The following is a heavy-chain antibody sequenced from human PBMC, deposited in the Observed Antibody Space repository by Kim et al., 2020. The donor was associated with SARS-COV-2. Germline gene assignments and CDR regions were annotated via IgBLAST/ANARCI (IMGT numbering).Heavy chain of an antibody. CDR3: TTEGPIWTNWRQKDFLF. J-gene: IGHJ4*02. CDR2: FDSEDGET. V-gene: IGHV1-24*01. Sequence: ASVKVSCKVSGYKLSEVSMHWVRQSPGKGLEWMGGFDSEDGETLYAQKFQGRVTMTEDTSTDTAYMELRSLKFDDTALYFCTTEGPIWTNWRQKDFLFWGQGTLVTVSS. D-gene: IGHD1-1*01. CDR1: GYKLSEVS.